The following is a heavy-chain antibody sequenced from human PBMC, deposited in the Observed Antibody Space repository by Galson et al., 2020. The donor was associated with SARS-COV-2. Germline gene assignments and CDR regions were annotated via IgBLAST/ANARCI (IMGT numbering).Heavy chain of an antibody. CDR1: GFPFSTYS. D-gene: IGHD5-18*01. J-gene: IGHJ6*02. CDR3: ARDEGRRGYNYGRIYYGMDV. V-gene: IGHV3-21*01. Sequence: NSGGSLRLSCAASGFPFSTYSMNWVRLAPGKGLEWVSSISTSSSYTYYVDSVKGRFSISRDNPRNSLYLQMNSLRAEDTAVYYCARDEGRRGYNYGRIYYGMDVWGQGTTGTVSS. CDR2: ISTSSSYT.